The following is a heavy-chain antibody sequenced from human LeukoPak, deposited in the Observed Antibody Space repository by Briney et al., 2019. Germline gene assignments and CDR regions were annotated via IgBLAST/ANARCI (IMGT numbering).Heavy chain of an antibody. V-gene: IGHV4-34*01. D-gene: IGHD2-15*01. CDR2: INHSGST. CDR1: GGSFSGYY. J-gene: IGHJ4*02. CDR3: ASRLGYCSGGSCYGEFDY. Sequence: SETLSLTCAVYGGSFSGYYWSWIRQPPGKGLEWIGEINHSGSTYYNPSLKSRVTISVDTSKNQFSLKLSSVTAADTAVYYCASRLGYCSGGSCYGEFDYWGQGTLVTVSS.